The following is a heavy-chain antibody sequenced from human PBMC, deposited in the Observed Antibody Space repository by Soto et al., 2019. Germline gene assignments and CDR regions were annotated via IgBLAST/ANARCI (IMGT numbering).Heavy chain of an antibody. D-gene: IGHD2-2*01. V-gene: IGHV3-30*18. CDR1: GFTFSSYG. CDR2: ISYDGSNK. Sequence: QVQLVESGGGVVQPGRYLRLSCAASGFTFSSYGMHWVRQAPGKGLEWVAVISYDGSNKYYADSVKGRFTISRDNSKNTLYLQMNRLRAEDTAVYYCAKDLCGRQYQLLGVLVYGFDIWSQGTMV. J-gene: IGHJ3*02. CDR3: AKDLCGRQYQLLGVLVYGFDI.